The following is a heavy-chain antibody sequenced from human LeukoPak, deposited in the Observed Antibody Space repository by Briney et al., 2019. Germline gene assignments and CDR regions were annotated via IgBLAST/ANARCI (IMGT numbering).Heavy chain of an antibody. CDR1: GYTFTSYY. Sequence: ASVKVSCKASGYTFTSYYMHWVRQAPGQGLEWMGIINPSGGSTSYAQKSQGRVTMTRDMSTSTVYMELSSLRSEDTAVYYCASSIPTKYSSGWYGLFDYWGQGTLVTVSS. V-gene: IGHV1-46*01. D-gene: IGHD6-19*01. J-gene: IGHJ4*02. CDR3: ASSIPTKYSSGWYGLFDY. CDR2: INPSGGST.